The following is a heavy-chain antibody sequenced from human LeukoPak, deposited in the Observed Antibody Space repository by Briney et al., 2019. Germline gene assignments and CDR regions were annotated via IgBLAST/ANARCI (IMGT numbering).Heavy chain of an antibody. CDR2: ISSNGGST. V-gene: IGHV3-64*01. CDR3: AKDYYTLFWSGYPYYFDY. CDR1: GFTFSSYA. J-gene: IGHJ4*02. D-gene: IGHD3-3*01. Sequence: GGSLRLSCAASGFTFSSYAMHWVRQAPGKGLEYVSAISSNGGSTYYANSVKGRFTISRDNSKNTLYLQMNSLRAEDTAVYYCAKDYYTLFWSGYPYYFDYWGQGTLVTVSS.